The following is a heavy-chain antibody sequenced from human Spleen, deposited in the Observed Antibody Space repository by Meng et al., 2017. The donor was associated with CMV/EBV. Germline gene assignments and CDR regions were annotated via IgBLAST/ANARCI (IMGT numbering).Heavy chain of an antibody. D-gene: IGHD3-10*01. Sequence: QVPLVQSGAEVMKPGASVKVSCKASGFTFATYYIHWVRQAPGQGLEWLGRIDPRSGGTKYAQRFQDSVTMTRDTSISTAYMEVSRLRSDDTAVYYCAREGGVTNAFDFWGQGTMVTVSS. CDR3: AREGGVTNAFDF. J-gene: IGHJ3*01. CDR1: GFTFATYY. CDR2: IDPRSGGT. V-gene: IGHV1-2*06.